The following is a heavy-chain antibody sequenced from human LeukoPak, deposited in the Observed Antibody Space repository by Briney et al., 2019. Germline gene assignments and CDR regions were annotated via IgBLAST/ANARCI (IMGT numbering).Heavy chain of an antibody. CDR3: ARYSSSSDYYAMDV. D-gene: IGHD6-6*01. CDR1: GFSLSTSGMC. J-gene: IGHJ6*02. Sequence: SGPALVKPTQTLTLTCTFSGFSLSTSGMCVSSIRQPPGKALEWLARIDWDDDKYYSTSLKTRLTISKDTSKNQVVLTMTNLDPVDTATYYCARYSSSSDYYAMDVWGQGTTVTVSS. V-gene: IGHV2-70*11. CDR2: IDWDDDK.